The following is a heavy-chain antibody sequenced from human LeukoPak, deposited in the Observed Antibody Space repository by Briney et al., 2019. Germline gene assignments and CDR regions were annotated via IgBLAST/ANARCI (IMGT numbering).Heavy chain of an antibody. J-gene: IGHJ5*02. CDR3: ATMVRGVIPWFDP. Sequence: SETLSLTCAVYGGSFSGYYWSWIRQPPGKGLEWIGEINHSGSTNYNPSLKSRVTISVDKSKNQFSLKLSSVTAADTAVYYCATMVRGVIPWFDPWGQGTLVTVSS. CDR2: INHSGST. D-gene: IGHD3-10*01. CDR1: GGSFSGYY. V-gene: IGHV4-34*01.